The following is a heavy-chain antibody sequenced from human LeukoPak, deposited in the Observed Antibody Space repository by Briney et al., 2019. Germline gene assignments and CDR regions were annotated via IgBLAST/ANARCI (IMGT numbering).Heavy chain of an antibody. CDR1: GGSISSYY. D-gene: IGHD1-26*01. V-gene: IGHV4-4*07. Sequence: SETLSLTCTVSGGSISSYYWTWIRQPAGKGLEWIGRIYPSGSTNYNPSLKSRVTMSVDTSKNQFSLKLSSVTAADTSVYYCARENSGSYREFDYWGQGTLVTVSS. CDR3: ARENSGSYREFDY. J-gene: IGHJ4*02. CDR2: IYPSGST.